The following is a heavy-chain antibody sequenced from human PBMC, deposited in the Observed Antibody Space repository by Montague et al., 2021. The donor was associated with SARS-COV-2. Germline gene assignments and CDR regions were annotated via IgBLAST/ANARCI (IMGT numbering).Heavy chain of an antibody. V-gene: IGHV4-39*01. CDR3: ARYSGSNYDGCGH. CDR1: GGSISSSGFY. J-gene: IGHJ1*01. Sequence: SETLSLTCSVSGGSISSSGFYWGWIRQPPGKGLEWIGSIYYSGNTYYXXXLKSRVTISIDTSKNQFSLQLSSVTAADTAVYYCARYSGSNYDGCGHWGLGTLVTVSS. D-gene: IGHD1-26*01. CDR2: IYYSGNT.